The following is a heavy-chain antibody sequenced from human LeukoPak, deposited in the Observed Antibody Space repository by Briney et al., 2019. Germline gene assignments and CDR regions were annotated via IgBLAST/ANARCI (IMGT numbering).Heavy chain of an antibody. V-gene: IGHV3-48*03. Sequence: QTGGCLTLSFATSGFTVSRCEMDAVRQAPGKGLEWVSYISRSGDTIYFADSVKGRFTISRDNAKNSLYLQMSSLRAEDTAVYSCAKDYASDDSGQGTLVTVSS. CDR1: GFTVSRCE. CDR3: AKDYASDD. CDR2: ISRSGDTI. D-gene: IGHD3-10*01. J-gene: IGHJ4*02.